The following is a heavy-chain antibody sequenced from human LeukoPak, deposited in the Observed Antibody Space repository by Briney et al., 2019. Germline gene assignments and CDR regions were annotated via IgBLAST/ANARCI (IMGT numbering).Heavy chain of an antibody. CDR2: ISSSGSTI. V-gene: IGHV3-48*03. D-gene: IGHD6-19*01. Sequence: HSGGSLRLSCAASGFTFSSYEMNWVRQAPGKGLEWVSYISSSGSTIYYADSVKGRFTISRDNAKNSLYLQMNSLRAEDTAVYYCAREGIAVAGLDYYYYYYMDVWGKGTTVTISS. J-gene: IGHJ6*03. CDR1: GFTFSSYE. CDR3: AREGIAVAGLDYYYYYYMDV.